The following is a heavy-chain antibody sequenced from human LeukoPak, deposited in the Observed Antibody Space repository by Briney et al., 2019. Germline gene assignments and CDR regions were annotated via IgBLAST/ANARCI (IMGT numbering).Heavy chain of an antibody. CDR1: GGSISNYY. J-gene: IGHJ4*02. CDR2: IYYSGST. D-gene: IGHD3-22*01. Sequence: SETLSLTCTVSGGSISNYYWSWIRQPPGKGLEWIGYIYYSGSTKYNPSLKSRVTISVDTSKNQFSLKLSSVTAADTAVYYCARDVRDSSGYYLRIFGYWGQGNLVTVSS. V-gene: IGHV4-59*12. CDR3: ARDVRDSSGYYLRIFGY.